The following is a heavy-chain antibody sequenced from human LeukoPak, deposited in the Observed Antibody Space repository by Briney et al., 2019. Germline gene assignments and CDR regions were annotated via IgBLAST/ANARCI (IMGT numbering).Heavy chain of an antibody. D-gene: IGHD3-10*01. CDR2: MNPNSGNT. V-gene: IGHV1-8*01. CDR1: RYTFTSYD. J-gene: IGHJ4*02. CDR3: ASVFGDYYGSGSYPY. Sequence: ASVKVSCKASRYTFTSYDVNWVRQATGQGLEWMGWMNPNSGNTGYAQKFQGRVTMTRNTSISTAYMELSSLRSEDTAVYYCASVFGDYYGSGSYPYWGQGTLVTVSS.